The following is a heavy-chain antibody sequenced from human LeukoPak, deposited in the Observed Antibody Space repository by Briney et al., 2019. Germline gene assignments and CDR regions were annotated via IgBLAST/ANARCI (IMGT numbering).Heavy chain of an antibody. D-gene: IGHD3-16*01. V-gene: IGHV3-74*01. CDR2: SNEDGSFT. CDR3: ATFGPAWRNSY. CDR1: GLIVSREW. J-gene: IGHJ4*02. Sequence: GGSLRLSCRVSGLIVSREWMHWVRQAPGEGLVWVARSNEDGSFTGYADSVEGRFTISKDNAKNTVYLQMNSLRADDTAVYYCATFGPAWRNSYWGPGTLVTVSS.